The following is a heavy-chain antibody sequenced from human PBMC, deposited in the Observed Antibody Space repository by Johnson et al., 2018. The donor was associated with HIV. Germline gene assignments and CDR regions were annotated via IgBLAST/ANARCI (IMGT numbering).Heavy chain of an antibody. D-gene: IGHD6-13*01. CDR1: GFTFSSYA. CDR3: ARDARYSRSWPDAFDI. Sequence: ESGGGVVQPGRSLRLSCAASGFTFSSYALHWVRQAPGKGLEWVAVISYDGSNIYYADSVKGRFTISRDNSKNTLYLQMNSLRPEDTAVYYCARDARYSRSWPDAFDIWGQGTMVTVSP. J-gene: IGHJ3*02. CDR2: ISYDGSNI. V-gene: IGHV3-30-3*01.